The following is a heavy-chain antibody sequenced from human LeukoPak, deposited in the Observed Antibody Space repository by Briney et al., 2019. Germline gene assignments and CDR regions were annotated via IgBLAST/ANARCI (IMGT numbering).Heavy chain of an antibody. J-gene: IGHJ4*02. Sequence: PGGSLRLSCAASGFTFSSYSMNWVRQAPGKGLEWVSSISSSSSYIYYADSVKGRFTISRDNAKNSLYLQMNSLRAEDTAVYYCARTGTAAAGTDYWGQGTLVTVSS. D-gene: IGHD6-13*01. CDR3: ARTGTAAAGTDY. CDR1: GFTFSSYS. CDR2: ISSSSSYI. V-gene: IGHV3-21*01.